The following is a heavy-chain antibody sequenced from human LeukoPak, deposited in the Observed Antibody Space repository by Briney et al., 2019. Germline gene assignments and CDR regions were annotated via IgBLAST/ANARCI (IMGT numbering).Heavy chain of an antibody. CDR2: INPNSGGT. Sequence: ASVKVSCKASGYTFTGYYMHWVRQAPGQGLEWMGWINPNSGGTNYAQKFQGRVTMTRDTSISTAYMELSRLRSDDTAVYYCAKDRYGDYEAPFHYYMDAWGRGTTVTVSS. D-gene: IGHD5-12*01. V-gene: IGHV1-2*02. CDR1: GYTFTGYY. CDR3: AKDRYGDYEAPFHYYMDA. J-gene: IGHJ6*03.